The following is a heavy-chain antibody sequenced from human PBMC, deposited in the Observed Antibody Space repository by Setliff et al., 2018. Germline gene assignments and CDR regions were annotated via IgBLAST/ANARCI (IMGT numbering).Heavy chain of an antibody. CDR2: IDHSGST. Sequence: SETLSLTCAVSGYSISSGYYWGWIRQPPGKGLEWIGSIDHSGSTYYNPSLKSRVTISVDTSKNQFSLKLSSVTAADTAVYYCARRNGEKLDPWGQGTLVTVSS. J-gene: IGHJ5*02. CDR1: GYSISSGYY. V-gene: IGHV4-38-2*01. CDR3: ARRNGEKLDP.